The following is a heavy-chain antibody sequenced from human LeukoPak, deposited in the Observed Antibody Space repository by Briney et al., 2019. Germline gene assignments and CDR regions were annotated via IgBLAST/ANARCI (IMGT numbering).Heavy chain of an antibody. D-gene: IGHD3-3*01. V-gene: IGHV1-18*01. CDR1: GYIFTNYG. Sequence: ASVKVSCKGSGYIFTNYGISLVRQAPGQGLEWMGWINAYNDNTNYAQNFQGRVTMTTDTSTSTVYMELRSLRSDDTAIYYCARDDFWSGDHWGQGTLVTVSS. J-gene: IGHJ4*02. CDR2: INAYNDNT. CDR3: ARDDFWSGDH.